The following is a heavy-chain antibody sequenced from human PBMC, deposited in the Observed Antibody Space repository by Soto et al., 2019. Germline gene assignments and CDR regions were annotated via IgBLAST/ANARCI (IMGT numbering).Heavy chain of an antibody. V-gene: IGHV3-23*01. D-gene: IGHD3-3*01. CDR1: GFTFSSYA. CDR2: ISGSGGST. Sequence: GGSLRLSCAASGFTFSSYAMSWVRQAPGKGLEWVSAISGSGGSTYYADSVKGRFTISRDNSKNTLYLQMNGLRAEDTAVYYCATDPGIYDFWSGYHRTDYWGQGTLVTVSS. CDR3: ATDPGIYDFWSGYHRTDY. J-gene: IGHJ4*02.